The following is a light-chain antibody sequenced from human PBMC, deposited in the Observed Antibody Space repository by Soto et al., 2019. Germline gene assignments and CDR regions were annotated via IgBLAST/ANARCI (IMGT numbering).Light chain of an antibody. Sequence: EIVLTQSPATLSVSPGERATLSCRASQSVNGNLAWYQQKPGQAPRPLIYAASTRATGVPARFSGSGSGTEFTLTISSLQSEDFAVYYCQQYSNWPPWTFGQGTRVEV. CDR1: QSVNGN. CDR2: AAS. J-gene: IGKJ1*01. CDR3: QQYSNWPPWT. V-gene: IGKV3-15*01.